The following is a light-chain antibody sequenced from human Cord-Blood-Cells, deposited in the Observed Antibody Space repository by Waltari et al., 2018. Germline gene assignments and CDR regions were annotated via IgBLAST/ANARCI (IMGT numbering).Light chain of an antibody. CDR3: QLYGSSPLYS. CDR2: GAS. CDR1: QSVSSSY. J-gene: IGKJ2*03. V-gene: IGKV3-20*01. Sequence: DIVLTQSPGTLSLSPAERATLSCRATQSVSSSYLAWYQQKPGQAPRLLIYGASSRATGIPDRISGSVSGTDFTLTISRLEPEDFAVYYCQLYGSSPLYSFGQGTKLEIK.